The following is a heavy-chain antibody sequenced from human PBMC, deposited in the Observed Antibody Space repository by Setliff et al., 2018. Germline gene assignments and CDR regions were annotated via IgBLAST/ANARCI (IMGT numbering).Heavy chain of an antibody. CDR1: GYSISSGYY. V-gene: IGHV4-38-2*01. Sequence: SETLSLTCAVSGYSISSGYYWGWIRQPPGKGLEWIGSIYHSGSTYYNSSLKSRVTISVDTSKNQFSLELSSVTAADTAVYYCARQVSWFDPWGQGTLVTVSS. J-gene: IGHJ5*02. CDR3: ARQVSWFDP. CDR2: IYHSGST.